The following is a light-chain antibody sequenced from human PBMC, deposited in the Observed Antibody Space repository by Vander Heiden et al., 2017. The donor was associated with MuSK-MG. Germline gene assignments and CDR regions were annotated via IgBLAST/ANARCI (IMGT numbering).Light chain of an antibody. V-gene: IGLV1-40*01. CDR3: QSYDSSLSGSV. J-gene: IGLJ2*01. CDR2: GNS. CDR1: SSNIGAGCD. Sequence: LLTQSPPVPGAPAQLDTISCTGSSSNIGAGCDIHWYRQLPGTAPKLLIYGNSDRPSGVPDRFSGSKSGTSASLAITGLQAEDEADYYCQSYDSSLSGSVFGGGTKLTVL.